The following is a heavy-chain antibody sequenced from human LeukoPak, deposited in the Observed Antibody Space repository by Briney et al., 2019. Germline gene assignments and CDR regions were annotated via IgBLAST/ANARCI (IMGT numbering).Heavy chain of an antibody. CDR1: GGSISSGGYS. J-gene: IGHJ4*02. CDR3: ARGGGRYSPFDY. Sequence: SETLSPTCAVSGGSISSGGYSWSWIRQPPGKGLEWIGYIYHSGSTYYNPSLKSRVTISVDRSKNQFSLRLSSVTAADTAVYYCARGGGRYSPFDYWGQGTLVTVSS. D-gene: IGHD5-18*01. CDR2: IYHSGST. V-gene: IGHV4-30-2*01.